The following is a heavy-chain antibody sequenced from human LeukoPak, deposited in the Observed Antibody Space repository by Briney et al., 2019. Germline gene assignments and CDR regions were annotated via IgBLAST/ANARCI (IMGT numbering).Heavy chain of an antibody. V-gene: IGHV3-53*01. J-gene: IGHJ4*02. CDR2: IYSGGTT. D-gene: IGHD6-13*01. CDR3: ARGRLPIGSNWYGDFDY. CDR1: GFTVSSNY. Sequence: PGGSLRLSCAASGFTVSSNYMSWVRQAPGKGLEWVSIIYSGGTTYHADSVKGRFTISRDNSKNKLYLKMNSLRADDTAVYYCARGRLPIGSNWYGDFDYWGQGTVVTVSS.